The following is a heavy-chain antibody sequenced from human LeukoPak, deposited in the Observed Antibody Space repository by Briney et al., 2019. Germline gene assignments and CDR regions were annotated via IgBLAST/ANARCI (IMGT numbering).Heavy chain of an antibody. J-gene: IGHJ4*02. Sequence: GSLRLSCAASGFTVSSNYMSWVRQAPGKGLEWIGEINHSGSTNYNPSLKSRVTISVDTSKNQFSLKLSSVTAADTAVYYCARGRHYYDSSGYLESYYFDYWGQGTLVTVSS. CDR3: ARGRHYYDSSGYLESYYFDY. D-gene: IGHD3-22*01. V-gene: IGHV4-34*01. CDR2: INHSGST. CDR1: GFTVSSNY.